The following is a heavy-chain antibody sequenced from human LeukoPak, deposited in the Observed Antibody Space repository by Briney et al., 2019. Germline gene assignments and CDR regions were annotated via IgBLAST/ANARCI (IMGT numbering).Heavy chain of an antibody. J-gene: IGHJ4*02. Sequence: TGGSLRLSCAASGFTVSATYMSWVRQAPGKGLEWVSVIYSGGSAYHAESVKGRFTISRDSSQNTLYLQMNSLRVEDTAVYYCVRDHDYWGQGTLVTVSS. CDR2: IYSGGSA. CDR3: VRDHDY. CDR1: GFTVSATY. V-gene: IGHV3-53*01.